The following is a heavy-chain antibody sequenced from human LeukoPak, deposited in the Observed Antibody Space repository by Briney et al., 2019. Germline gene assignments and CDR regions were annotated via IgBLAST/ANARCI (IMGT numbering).Heavy chain of an antibody. V-gene: IGHV1-18*01. D-gene: IGHD6-6*01. J-gene: IGHJ4*02. Sequence: ASVKVSCKASGYTFTSYGISWVRQAPGQGLEWMGWISAYNGNTNYAQKLQGRVTITTDTSTSTAYMELRSLRSDDTAVYYCASRGGYSSSSPLDYWGQGTLVTVSS. CDR2: ISAYNGNT. CDR3: ASRGGYSSSSPLDY. CDR1: GYTFTSYG.